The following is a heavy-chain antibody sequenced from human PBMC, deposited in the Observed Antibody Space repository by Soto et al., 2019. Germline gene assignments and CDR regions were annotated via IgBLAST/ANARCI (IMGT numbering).Heavy chain of an antibody. CDR1: GGSFSAYS. CDR3: ARGGVVSAFDI. J-gene: IGHJ3*02. Sequence: QVQLQQWGAGLLKPSETLSLTCAVYGGSFSAYSLNWIRQPPGKGLEWIGEINHSGSTNYNPSLKSRVTISIDTPKKQFSLKLSSVTAADRAVYYCARGGVVSAFDIWGQGTIVTVSS. D-gene: IGHD2-2*01. V-gene: IGHV4-34*01. CDR2: INHSGST.